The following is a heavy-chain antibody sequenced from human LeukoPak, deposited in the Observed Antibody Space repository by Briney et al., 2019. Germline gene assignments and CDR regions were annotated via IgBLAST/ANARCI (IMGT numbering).Heavy chain of an antibody. J-gene: IGHJ4*02. CDR1: GYTFTSYY. CDR3: RREGEHDVRKPGGDY. CDR2: INPSGGRT. V-gene: IGHV1-46*01. D-gene: IGHD1-26*01. Sequence: ASVKVSCKASGYTFTSYYIDWVRQAPGQGLEWMGIINPSGGRTTYAQKFQGRVTMTRDTSTSTVYMEMSGLRSEDTAVYYCRREGEHDVRKPGGDYWGQGTLVTVSS.